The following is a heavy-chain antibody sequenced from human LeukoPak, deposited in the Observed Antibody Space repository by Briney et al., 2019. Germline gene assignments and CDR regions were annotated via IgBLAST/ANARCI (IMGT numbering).Heavy chain of an antibody. CDR2: INWNGGST. J-gene: IGHJ5*02. Sequence: GGSLRLSCAASGFTFDDYGMSWVRQAPGKGLEWVSGINWNGGSTGYADSVKGRFTISRDNAKNSLYLQMNSLRAEDTAVYYCAKGGLLLRYNWGPGGWFDPWGQGTLVTVSS. V-gene: IGHV3-20*04. CDR1: GFTFDDYG. CDR3: AKGGLLLRYNWGPGGWFDP. D-gene: IGHD1-20*01.